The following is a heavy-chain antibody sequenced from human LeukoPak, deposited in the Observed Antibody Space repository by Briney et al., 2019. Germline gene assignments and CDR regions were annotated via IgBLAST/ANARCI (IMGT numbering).Heavy chain of an antibody. CDR1: GGSISSYH. Sequence: SETLSLTCTVSGGSISSYHWSWIRQPPGKGLEWIGYIYYSGSTNYNPSLKSRVTISVDTSKNQFSLKLSSVTAADTAVYYCARGSITGTTLFDYWGQGTLVTVSS. D-gene: IGHD1-7*01. CDR2: IYYSGST. J-gene: IGHJ4*02. V-gene: IGHV4-59*01. CDR3: ARGSITGTTLFDY.